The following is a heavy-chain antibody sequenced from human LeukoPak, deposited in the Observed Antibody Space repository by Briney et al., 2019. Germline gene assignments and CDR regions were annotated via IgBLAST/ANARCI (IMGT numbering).Heavy chain of an antibody. Sequence: GASVKVSCKASGYTFTSYDINWVRQATGQGLEWMGWMNPNSGNTGYAQKFQGRVTMTRNTSISTAYMELSSLRSEDTAVYYCARGRNYYDSSRYYYEGDAFDIWGQGTMVTVSS. D-gene: IGHD3-22*01. V-gene: IGHV1-8*01. CDR1: GYTFTSYD. CDR3: ARGRNYYDSSRYYYEGDAFDI. J-gene: IGHJ3*02. CDR2: MNPNSGNT.